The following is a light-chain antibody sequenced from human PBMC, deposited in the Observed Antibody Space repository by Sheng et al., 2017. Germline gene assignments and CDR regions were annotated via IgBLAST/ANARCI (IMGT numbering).Light chain of an antibody. CDR2: ATT. CDR3: QQSHSAPNT. J-gene: IGKJ2*01. V-gene: IGKV1-39*01. CDR1: QGISTY. Sequence: QLTQSPSSLSASVGDRVIITCRASQGISTYLAWYQQKPGKAPKLLIYATTSLQSGVPSRFSGSGSGTHFTLTISNLQPEDFATYYCQQSHSAPNTFGQGTKLEIK.